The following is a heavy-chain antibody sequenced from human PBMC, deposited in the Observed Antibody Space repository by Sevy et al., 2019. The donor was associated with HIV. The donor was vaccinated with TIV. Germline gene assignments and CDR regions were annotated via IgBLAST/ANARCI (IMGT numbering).Heavy chain of an antibody. CDR1: GGSISSSRHY. CDR3: ARHPLGNWFDL. D-gene: IGHD3-16*01. J-gene: IGHJ5*02. CDR2: RFFSGVA. V-gene: IGHV4-39*01. Sequence: SETLSLTCTVSGGSISSSRHYWGWIRQSPGKRLEWIGSRFFSGVAYYNPSLQSRVTMSVVTSNNQFSLNVNSVTAAETAVYYCARHPLGNWFDLWGQGILVTVST.